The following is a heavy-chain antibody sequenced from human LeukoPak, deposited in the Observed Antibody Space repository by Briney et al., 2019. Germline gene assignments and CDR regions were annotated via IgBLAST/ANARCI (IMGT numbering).Heavy chain of an antibody. CDR2: IYYSGST. D-gene: IGHD5-24*01. J-gene: IGHJ4*02. Sequence: SETLSLTCTVSGGSISSYYWSWIRQPPGKGLEWIGYIYYSGSTNYNPSLKSRVTIPVDTSKNQFSLKLSSVTAADTAVYYCARWDGYNSRAFDYWGQGTLVTVSS. CDR3: ARWDGYNSRAFDY. V-gene: IGHV4-59*08. CDR1: GGSISSYY.